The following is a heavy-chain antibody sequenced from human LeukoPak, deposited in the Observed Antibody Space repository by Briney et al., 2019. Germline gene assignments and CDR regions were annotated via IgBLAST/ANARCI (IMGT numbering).Heavy chain of an antibody. CDR1: GGSFSGYY. CDR3: ARSASGLDAFDI. CDR2: INHSGST. Sequence: PSETLSLTCAVYGGSFSGYYWSWIRQPPGKGLEWIGEINHSGSTNYNPSLKSRVSISVHTSKNQFSLRLSSVTAADTAVYYCARSASGLDAFDIWGQGTMVTVSS. D-gene: IGHD5-12*01. J-gene: IGHJ3*02. V-gene: IGHV4-34*01.